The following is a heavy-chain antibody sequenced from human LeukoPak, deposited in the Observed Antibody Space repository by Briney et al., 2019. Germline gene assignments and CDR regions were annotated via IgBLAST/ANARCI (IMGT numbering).Heavy chain of an antibody. CDR2: IYNDGRT. J-gene: IGHJ4*02. Sequence: GGSLRLSCAASEFSVGSNYMSWFRQAPGKGLEWASVIYNDGRTYYADSVKGRFIISKDISKNTLYLQMNNLRADDTALYYCARESGYAVGDFWGRGTLVTVSS. CDR3: ARESGYAVGDF. D-gene: IGHD2-2*01. CDR1: EFSVGSNY. V-gene: IGHV3-53*01.